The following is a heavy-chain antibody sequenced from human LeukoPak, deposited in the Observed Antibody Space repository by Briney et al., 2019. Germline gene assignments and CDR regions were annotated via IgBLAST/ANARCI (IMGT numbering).Heavy chain of an antibody. Sequence: GGSLRLSCAASGFTFSTYVMSWVRQAPGKGLEWVSGISGSGDNTYYADSVKGRFTISRDDSKNTLYLQMNSLRAEDTAVYYCAKGSGYDTDFDYWGQGTLVSVSS. V-gene: IGHV3-23*01. CDR3: AKGSGYDTDFDY. D-gene: IGHD5-12*01. CDR1: GFTFSTYV. J-gene: IGHJ4*02. CDR2: ISGSGDNT.